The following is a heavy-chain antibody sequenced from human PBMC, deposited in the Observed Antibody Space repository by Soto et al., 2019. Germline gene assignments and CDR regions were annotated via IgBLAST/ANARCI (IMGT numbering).Heavy chain of an antibody. CDR3: AKYPRSSSWSYFDY. V-gene: IGHV3-73*01. Sequence: GGSLRLSCAASGFTFSGSAMHWVRQASGKGLEWVGRIRSKANSYATAYAASVKGRFTISRDDSKNTLYLQMNSLRAEDTAVYYCAKYPRSSSWSYFDYWGQGTLVTVSS. J-gene: IGHJ4*02. CDR1: GFTFSGSA. CDR2: IRSKANSYAT. D-gene: IGHD6-13*01.